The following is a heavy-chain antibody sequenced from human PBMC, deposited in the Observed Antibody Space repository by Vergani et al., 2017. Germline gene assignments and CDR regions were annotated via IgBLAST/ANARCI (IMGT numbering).Heavy chain of an antibody. Sequence: LQLVESGGGLVQPGGSLHLSCAASGFTLSGSAMHWVRHASGKGLEWVGRIRSKANSYATAYASSVKGRFTISRDGSKNTAYLQMNSLKTEVTAVYYCTIHPECYGGKGDDYDYMDVWGK. CDR2: IRSKANSYAT. CDR3: TIHPECYGGKGDDYDYMDV. J-gene: IGHJ6*03. CDR1: GFTLSGSA. D-gene: IGHD4-23*01. V-gene: IGHV3-73*02.